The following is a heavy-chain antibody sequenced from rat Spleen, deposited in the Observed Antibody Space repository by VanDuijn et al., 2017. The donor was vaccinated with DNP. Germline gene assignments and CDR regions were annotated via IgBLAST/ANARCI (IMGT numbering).Heavy chain of an antibody. J-gene: IGHJ4*01. CDR2: MWTGGGT. CDR1: GFSLTTNG. CDR3: ARYSTSFVMDA. V-gene: IGHV2S63*01. D-gene: IGHD1-2*01. Sequence: VQLKESGPGLVQPSQTLSLTCTVSGFSLTTNGVSWVRQPPGKGLEWMGVMWTGGGTAYNSLLQSRLSISRDTSKSQVFLKMNSLQTEDTATYYCARYSTSFVMDAWGQGTSVTVSS.